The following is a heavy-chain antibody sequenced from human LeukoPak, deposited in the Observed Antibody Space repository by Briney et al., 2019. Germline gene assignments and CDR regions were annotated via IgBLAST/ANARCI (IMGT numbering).Heavy chain of an antibody. J-gene: IGHJ4*02. V-gene: IGHV4-34*01. Sequence: SETLSLTCAVYGGSFSGYYWSWIRQPPGKGLEWIGEINHSGSTNYNPSLKSRVTISVDTSKNQFSLKLSSVTAADTAVYYCARGTPIGHSYGFNFGYWGQGTLVTVSS. D-gene: IGHD5-18*01. CDR3: ARGTPIGHSYGFNFGY. CDR1: GGSFSGYY. CDR2: INHSGST.